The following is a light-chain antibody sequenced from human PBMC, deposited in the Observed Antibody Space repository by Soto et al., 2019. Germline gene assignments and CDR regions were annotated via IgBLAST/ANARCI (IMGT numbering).Light chain of an antibody. Sequence: EIVWMQSPGTLSLSPGERATLFCRASQSMKRRYLAWYQQKAGQAPRVLIYAASNRATGIPDRFRGSRCGTDFTLTISRLAPEYFPVYYCQQYGSSGTFGQGTKVDIK. V-gene: IGKV3-20*01. CDR2: AAS. CDR1: QSMKRRY. J-gene: IGKJ1*01. CDR3: QQYGSSGT.